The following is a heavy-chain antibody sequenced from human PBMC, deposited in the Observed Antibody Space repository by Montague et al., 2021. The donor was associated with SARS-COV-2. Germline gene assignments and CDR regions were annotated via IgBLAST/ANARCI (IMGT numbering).Heavy chain of an antibody. CDR2: ISTSAYTT. CDR1: GLTFSNHD. D-gene: IGHD3-16*02. V-gene: IGHV3-48*03. CDR3: TRDYRSIVGDGLDI. Sequence: SLRLSCAASGLTFSNHDMNWVRQDPGKGPEWISYISTSAYTTSYAGSVKGRFTISRDNGKNSLYLQMNSLRVEDTAVYYCTRDYRSIVGDGLDIWGQGTKVTVSS. J-gene: IGHJ3*02.